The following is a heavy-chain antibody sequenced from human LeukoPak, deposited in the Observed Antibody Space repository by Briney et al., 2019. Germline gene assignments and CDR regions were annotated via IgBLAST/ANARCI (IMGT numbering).Heavy chain of an antibody. CDR3: ARLFLGLGYGDSYAFDI. V-gene: IGHV4-39*01. D-gene: IGHD4-17*01. J-gene: IGHJ3*02. CDR2: IYYSGST. CDR1: GGSISSSSYY. Sequence: ETSETLSFTCTVSGGSISSSSYYWGWIRQPPGKGLEWIGSIYYSGSTYYNPSLKSRVTISVDTSKNQFSLKLSSVTAADTAVYYCARLFLGLGYGDSYAFDIWGQGTMVTVSS.